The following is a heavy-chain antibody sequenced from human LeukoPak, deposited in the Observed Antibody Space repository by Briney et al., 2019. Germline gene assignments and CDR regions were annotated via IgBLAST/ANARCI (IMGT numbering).Heavy chain of an antibody. Sequence: SETLSLTCTVSGGSISSGSYYWSWIRQPAGKGLEWIGRIYTSGSTNYNPSLKSRVTISLDTSKNQFSLKLSSVTVADTAVYYCARDAPTAYCSGGTCYFDYWGQGTLVTVSS. J-gene: IGHJ4*02. CDR2: IYTSGST. V-gene: IGHV4-61*02. CDR3: ARDAPTAYCSGGTCYFDY. CDR1: GGSISSGSYY. D-gene: IGHD2-15*01.